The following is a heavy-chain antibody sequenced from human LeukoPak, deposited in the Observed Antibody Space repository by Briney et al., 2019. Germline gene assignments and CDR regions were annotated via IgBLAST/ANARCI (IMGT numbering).Heavy chain of an antibody. J-gene: IGHJ4*02. V-gene: IGHV5-51*01. D-gene: IGHD1-26*01. CDR1: GYTFTNYW. CDR2: IYPGDSDT. Sequence: GESLKISCKGSGYTFTNYWIGWVRQMPGKGLERMGIIYPGDSDTRYSPSFQGQVTMSADKSISTAYLQWSSLKASDTAMYYCARRGSYYALDYWGQGTLVTVSS. CDR3: ARRGSYYALDY.